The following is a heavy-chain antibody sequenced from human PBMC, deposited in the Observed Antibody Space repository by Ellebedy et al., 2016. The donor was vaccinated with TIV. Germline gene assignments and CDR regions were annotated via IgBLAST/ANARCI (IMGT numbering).Heavy chain of an antibody. D-gene: IGHD3-22*01. CDR1: GYTFTSYY. Sequence: ASVKVSCKASGYTFTSYYLHWVRQAPGQGLEWMGWIYPDSDDTYSAQNLQGRLTMTTDTSTTTVYMELRSLTSDDTAVYYCARDYPYYESGNYWGQGTMVTVSS. CDR2: IYPDSDDT. J-gene: IGHJ4*02. V-gene: IGHV1-18*04. CDR3: ARDYPYYESGNY.